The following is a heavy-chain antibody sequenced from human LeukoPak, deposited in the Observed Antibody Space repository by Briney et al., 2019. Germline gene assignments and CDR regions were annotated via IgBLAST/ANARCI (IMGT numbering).Heavy chain of an antibody. D-gene: IGHD1-26*01. Sequence: PSETLSLTCTVSGGSISSSSYYWGWIRQPPGKGLEWIGSIYYSGSTYYNPSLKSRVTISVDTSKNQFSLKLSSVTAADTAVYYCARPRWELPQGLDAFDIWGQGTMVTVSS. J-gene: IGHJ3*02. CDR3: ARPRWELPQGLDAFDI. CDR1: GGSISSSSYY. V-gene: IGHV4-39*01. CDR2: IYYSGST.